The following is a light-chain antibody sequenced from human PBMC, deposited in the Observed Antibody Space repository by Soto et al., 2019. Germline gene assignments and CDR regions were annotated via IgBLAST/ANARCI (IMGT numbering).Light chain of an antibody. Sequence: EIAMTKSRAILSLLPREREVLGRRASQSIRPDLAWYQQKSGQGPRLLIYDASTRATGIPARFSGSGSGTEFTLTISSLQSEDFAVYYCQQYNNWPPWTFGQGTEVDIK. J-gene: IGKJ1*01. V-gene: IGKV3D-15*01. CDR1: QSIRPD. CDR2: DAS. CDR3: QQYNNWPPWT.